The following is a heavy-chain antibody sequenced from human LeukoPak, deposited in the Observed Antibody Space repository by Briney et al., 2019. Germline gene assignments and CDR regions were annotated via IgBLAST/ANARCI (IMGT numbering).Heavy chain of an antibody. CDR1: GFTFSDYY. V-gene: IGHV3-11*04. Sequence: GGSLGLSCAASGFTFSDYYMSWIRQAPGKGLEWVSYISSSGSTIYYADSVKGRFTISRDNAKNSLYLQMNSLRAEDTAVYYCARVPTVTNFDYWGQGTLVTVSS. CDR2: ISSSGSTI. CDR3: ARVPTVTNFDY. J-gene: IGHJ4*02. D-gene: IGHD4-17*01.